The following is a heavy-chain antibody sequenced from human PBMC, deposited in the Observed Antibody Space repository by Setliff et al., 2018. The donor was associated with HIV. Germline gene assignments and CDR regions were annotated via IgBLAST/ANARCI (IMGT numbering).Heavy chain of an antibody. J-gene: IGHJ4*02. CDR3: ARGVAAAGL. CDR2: IFYSGHT. Sequence: SETLSLTCTVSGGSISSSCYYCAGIRQPPGKGLEWIGNIFYSGHTFYNPSLRSRVTISVDTSKNQFSLKLCSVTAADTALYYCARGVAAAGLWGQGTLVTVSS. D-gene: IGHD6-13*01. CDR1: GGSISSSCYY. V-gene: IGHV4-39*07.